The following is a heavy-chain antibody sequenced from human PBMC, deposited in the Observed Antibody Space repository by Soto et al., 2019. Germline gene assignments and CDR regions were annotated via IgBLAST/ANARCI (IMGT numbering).Heavy chain of an antibody. V-gene: IGHV4-39*02. CDR2: IYYSGST. D-gene: IGHD3-9*01. Sequence: QLQLQESGPGLVKPSETLSLTCGVSGDSISSSNYYWGWIRQPPGKGLEWIGSIYYSGSTYYNPSLKSRVSMSLDMSKNRFSLQLTSLTAADTAVYYCASYELSTAYFPQFLFDYWGQGTLVTVSA. CDR1: GDSISSSNYY. CDR3: ASYELSTAYFPQFLFDY. J-gene: IGHJ4*02.